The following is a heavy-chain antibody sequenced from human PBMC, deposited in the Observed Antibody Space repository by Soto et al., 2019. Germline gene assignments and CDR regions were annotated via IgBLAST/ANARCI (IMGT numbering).Heavy chain of an antibody. D-gene: IGHD5-12*01. CDR2: IIPIFGTA. CDR1: GGTFSSYA. CDR3: ARGRSGYDGVPFDY. J-gene: IGHJ4*02. Sequence: ASVKVSCKASGGTFSSYAISWVRQAPGQGLEWMGGIIPIFGTANYAQKFQGRVTITADESTSTAYMELSSLRSEDTAVYYCARGRSGYDGVPFDYWGQGTLVTVSS. V-gene: IGHV1-69*13.